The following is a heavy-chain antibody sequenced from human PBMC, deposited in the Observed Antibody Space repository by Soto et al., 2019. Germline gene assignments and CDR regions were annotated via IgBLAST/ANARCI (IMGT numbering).Heavy chain of an antibody. CDR3: AREYGNYGPDY. V-gene: IGHV1-18*01. J-gene: IGHJ4*02. Sequence: QVQLVQSGAEVKKPGASVKVSCKASGYTFTTYGIDWVRQAPGQGLEWMGWISGYNGNTNYAQKLQGRVTMTSATSTNTAYMELRSLRSDDTAVYYCAREYGNYGPDYWGQGTLVTVSS. CDR2: ISGYNGNT. D-gene: IGHD4-17*01. CDR1: GYTFTTYG.